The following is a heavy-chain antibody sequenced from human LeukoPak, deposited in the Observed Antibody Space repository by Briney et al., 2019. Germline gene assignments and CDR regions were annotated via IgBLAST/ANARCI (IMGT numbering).Heavy chain of an antibody. CDR3: AKDVRPGGGGMDV. Sequence: PGGSLRLSCAASGFTFSSHSMNWVRQAPGKGLEWVSLVSDNGGSTHYSDSVKGRFTISRDNSKNTVSLQMNDLKAEDTAVYYCAKDVRPGGGGMDVWGQGTTVTVSS. J-gene: IGHJ6*02. CDR2: VSDNGGST. D-gene: IGHD3-10*02. CDR1: GFTFSSHS. V-gene: IGHV3-23*01.